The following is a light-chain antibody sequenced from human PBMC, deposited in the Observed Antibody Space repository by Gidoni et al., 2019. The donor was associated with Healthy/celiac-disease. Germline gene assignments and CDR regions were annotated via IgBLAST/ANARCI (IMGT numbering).Light chain of an antibody. Sequence: EIVLTQAPGTLSLSPGERATLSCRASQSVSSSYLAWYQQKPGQAPRLLIYGASSRAPGSPDRFSVSGSGTDFTLTISRLEPEDFAVYYCQQYGSSPVLTFGGGTKVEIK. J-gene: IGKJ4*01. V-gene: IGKV3-20*01. CDR3: QQYGSSPVLT. CDR1: QSVSSSY. CDR2: GAS.